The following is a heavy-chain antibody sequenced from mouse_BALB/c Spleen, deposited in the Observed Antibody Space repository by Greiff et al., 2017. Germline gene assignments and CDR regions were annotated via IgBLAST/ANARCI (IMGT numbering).Heavy chain of an antibody. Sequence: VKLVESGPGLVAPSQSLSITCTVSGFSLTSYGVHWVRQPPGKGLEWLGVIWAGGSTNYNSALMSRLSISKDNSKSQVFLKMNSLQTDDTAMYYCARDSAYYYGSSLYYFDYWGQGTTLTVSS. CDR3: ARDSAYYYGSSLYYFDY. CDR2: IWAGGST. CDR1: GFSLTSYG. J-gene: IGHJ2*01. V-gene: IGHV2-9*02. D-gene: IGHD1-1*01.